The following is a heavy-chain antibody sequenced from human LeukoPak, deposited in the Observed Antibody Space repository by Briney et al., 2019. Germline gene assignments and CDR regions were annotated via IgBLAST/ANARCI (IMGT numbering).Heavy chain of an antibody. V-gene: IGHV3-21*01. CDR1: GFTFSSYS. J-gene: IGHJ4*02. D-gene: IGHD3-10*01. CDR3: ARWLYGSGSYSFDY. CDR2: ISSSSYI. Sequence: GGSLRLSCAASGFTFSSYSMNWVRQARGKGLEWVSSISSSSYIYYADSVKGRFTISRDNAKNSLYLQMNSLRAEDTAVYYCARWLYGSGSYSFDYWGQGTLVTVSS.